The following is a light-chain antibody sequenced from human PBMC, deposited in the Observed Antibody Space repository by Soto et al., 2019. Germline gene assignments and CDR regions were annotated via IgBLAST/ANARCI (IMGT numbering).Light chain of an antibody. Sequence: AIRMTQSPSSFSASTGDRVTITCRASQGISSYLAWYQQKPGKAPKLLIYAASTLQSGVPSRFSGSGSGTDFTLTISCLQYEDFATYYCQQYYSYPLTFGQGTKVEI. CDR2: AAS. CDR1: QGISSY. V-gene: IGKV1-8*01. J-gene: IGKJ1*01. CDR3: QQYYSYPLT.